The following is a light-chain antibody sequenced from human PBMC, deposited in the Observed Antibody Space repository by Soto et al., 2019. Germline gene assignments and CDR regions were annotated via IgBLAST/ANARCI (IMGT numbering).Light chain of an antibody. V-gene: IGKV3-15*01. CDR2: GAS. Sequence: EIVMTQSPATLSVSPGERATLSCRASQSVSSKLAWYQQKPGQAPRALIHGASTRATGIPARFSGSGSGTEFTLTISSLQSEDFAVYYCQHYNDWPPTWTLGQGTKV. J-gene: IGKJ1*01. CDR1: QSVSSK. CDR3: QHYNDWPPTWT.